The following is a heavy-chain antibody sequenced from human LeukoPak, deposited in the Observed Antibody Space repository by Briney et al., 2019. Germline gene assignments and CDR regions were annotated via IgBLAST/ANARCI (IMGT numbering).Heavy chain of an antibody. CDR3: AKVLGA. Sequence: GGSLRLSCAASGFTFSSYSMNWVRQAPGKGLEWVAVISYDGSNKYYADSVKGRFTISRDNSKNTLYLQMNSLRAEDTAVYYCAKVLGAWGQGTLVTVSS. CDR2: ISYDGSNK. CDR1: GFTFSSYS. D-gene: IGHD7-27*01. J-gene: IGHJ5*02. V-gene: IGHV3-30*18.